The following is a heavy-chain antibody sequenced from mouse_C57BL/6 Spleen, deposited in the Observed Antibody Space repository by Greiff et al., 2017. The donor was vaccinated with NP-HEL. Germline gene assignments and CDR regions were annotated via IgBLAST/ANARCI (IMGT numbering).Heavy chain of an antibody. Sequence: EVQLVESGGGLVQPGGSLKLSCAASGFTFSDYYMYWVRQTPEKRLEWVAYISNGGGSTYYPDTVKGRFTISRDNAKNTLYLQMSRLKSEDTAMYYCARPLYGSSWYFDVWGTGTTVTVSS. J-gene: IGHJ1*03. CDR2: ISNGGGST. D-gene: IGHD1-1*01. CDR1: GFTFSDYY. CDR3: ARPLYGSSWYFDV. V-gene: IGHV5-12*01.